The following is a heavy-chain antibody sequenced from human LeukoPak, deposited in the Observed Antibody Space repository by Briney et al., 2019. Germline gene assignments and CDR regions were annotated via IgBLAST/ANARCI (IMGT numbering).Heavy chain of an antibody. CDR1: GFTFSSYS. CDR2: ISSSSSYI. D-gene: IGHD3-22*01. Sequence: PGGSLRLSCAASGFTFSSYSMNWVRQAPGKGLEWVSSISSSSSYIYYADSVKGRFTISRDNAKNSLYLQMNSLRAEDTAVYYCARDLDYYDSSALGYWGQGTLVTVSS. V-gene: IGHV3-21*01. J-gene: IGHJ4*02. CDR3: ARDLDYYDSSALGY.